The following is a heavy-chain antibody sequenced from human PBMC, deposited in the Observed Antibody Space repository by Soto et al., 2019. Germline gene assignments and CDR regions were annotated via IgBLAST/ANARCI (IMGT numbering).Heavy chain of an antibody. V-gene: IGHV3-74*01. Sequence: EVQLVESGGGLVQPGGSLRLSCAASGFTFSTYYMWWVRQAPGKGLVWVARITSDGSSTTYADSVKGRFNISRDNAKNTLYLQMNSLRDEDTAVYSCARERGGGFGDVWGQGTTVTVSS. D-gene: IGHD3-10*01. J-gene: IGHJ6*02. CDR1: GFTFSTYY. CDR2: ITSDGSST. CDR3: ARERGGGFGDV.